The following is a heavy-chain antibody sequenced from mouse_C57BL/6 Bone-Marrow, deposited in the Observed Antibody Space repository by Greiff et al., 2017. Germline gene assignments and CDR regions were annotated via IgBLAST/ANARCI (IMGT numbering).Heavy chain of an antibody. Sequence: EVKLMESGAELVRPGASVKLSCTASGFNIKDDYMHWVKQRPEQGLEWIGWIDPENGDTEYASKFQGKATITADTSSNTAYLQLSSLTSEDTAVYYCTPRQLAWFAYWGQGTLVTVSA. CDR1: GFNIKDDY. CDR3: TPRQLAWFAY. D-gene: IGHD3-2*01. V-gene: IGHV14-4*01. CDR2: IDPENGDT. J-gene: IGHJ3*01.